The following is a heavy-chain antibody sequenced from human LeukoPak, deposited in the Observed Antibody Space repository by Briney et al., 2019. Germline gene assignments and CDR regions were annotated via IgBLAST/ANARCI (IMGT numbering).Heavy chain of an antibody. J-gene: IGHJ4*02. CDR3: AKDRRYGGYSYGPFDY. V-gene: IGHV3-23*01. Sequence: GGSLRLSCTASGFTFGDYAMSWFRQAPGKGLEWVSAISGSGGSTYYADSVKGRFTISRDNSKNTLYLQMNSLRAEDTAVYYCAKDRRYGGYSYGPFDYWGQGTLVTVSS. CDR2: ISGSGGST. CDR1: GFTFGDYA. D-gene: IGHD5-18*01.